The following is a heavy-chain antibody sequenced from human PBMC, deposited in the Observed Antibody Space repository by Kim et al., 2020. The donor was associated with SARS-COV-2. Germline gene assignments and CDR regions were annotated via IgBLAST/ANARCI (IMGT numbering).Heavy chain of an antibody. J-gene: IGHJ6*02. V-gene: IGHV1-69*04. D-gene: IGHD5-18*01. CDR3: ARDHVRVENVWIQLGYYYYYGMDV. CDR2: IIPILGIA. Sequence: SVKVSCKASGGTFSSYAISWVRQAPGQGLEWMGRIIPILGIANYAQKFQGRVTITADKSTSTAYMELSSLRSEDTAVYYCARDHVRVENVWIQLGYYYYYGMDVWGQGTTVTVSS. CDR1: GGTFSSYA.